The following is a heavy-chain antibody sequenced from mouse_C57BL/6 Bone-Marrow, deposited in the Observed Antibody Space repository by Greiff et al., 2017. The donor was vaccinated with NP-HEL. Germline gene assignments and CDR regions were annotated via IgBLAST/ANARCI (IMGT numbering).Heavy chain of an antibody. CDR1: GFSINSDCY. CDR3: ARDPVITTVVARAMDY. V-gene: IGHV3-3*01. Sequence: EVMLVESGPSLVRPSQTLSLTCTVTGFSINSDCYWIWIRQFPGNKLEYIGYTFYSGITYYNPSLESRTYITRDTSKNQFSLKLSSVTTEDTATYYCARDPVITTVVARAMDYWGQGTSVTVSS. CDR2: TFYSGIT. D-gene: IGHD1-1*01. J-gene: IGHJ4*01.